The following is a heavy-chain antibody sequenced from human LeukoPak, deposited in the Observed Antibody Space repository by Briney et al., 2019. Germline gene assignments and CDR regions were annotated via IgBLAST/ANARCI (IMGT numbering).Heavy chain of an antibody. CDR3: ARDWSEGSGSYIDY. CDR2: TSYDGTRQ. V-gene: IGHV3-30*04. CDR1: GFSFGSHA. Sequence: GGSLRLSCVASGFSFGSHAMHWVRQAPGKGLEWLVVTSYDGTRQYYADFVGGRFTISRENSKNTLYLHMNSLRIDDTAVYYCARDWSEGSGSYIDYWGQGALVTVSS. J-gene: IGHJ4*02. D-gene: IGHD3-10*01.